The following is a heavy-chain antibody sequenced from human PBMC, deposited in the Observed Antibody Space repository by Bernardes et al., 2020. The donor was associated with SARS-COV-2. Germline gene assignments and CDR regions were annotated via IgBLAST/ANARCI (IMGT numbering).Heavy chain of an antibody. Sequence: GGSLILCCAASGFTFSSFAMTWVRQAPGKGLAWMSTISSCGGGSTYYADSVKVRFTISRDNSRNTLYLQMNSLRAEDTAVYYCAKVQFIGSGWYTFDYWGQGTLVTVSS. CDR1: GFTFSSFA. V-gene: IGHV3-23*01. CDR2: ISSCGGGST. J-gene: IGHJ4*02. D-gene: IGHD6-19*01. CDR3: AKVQFIGSGWYTFDY.